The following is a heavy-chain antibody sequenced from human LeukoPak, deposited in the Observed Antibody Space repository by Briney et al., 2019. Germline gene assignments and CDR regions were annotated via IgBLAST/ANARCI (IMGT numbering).Heavy chain of an antibody. CDR2: IYISGST. D-gene: IGHD3-10*01. V-gene: IGHV4-61*02. CDR1: GGSISSDSYY. J-gene: IGHJ4*02. CDR3: AREGHGSGTPFDF. Sequence: SETLSLTCTVSGGSISSDSYYWSWIRQPAGKGLEWIGRIYISGSTNYNPSLKSLVTISVDTSKNQFSLNLNSVTAADTAVYYCAREGHGSGTPFDFWGQGTLVTVSS.